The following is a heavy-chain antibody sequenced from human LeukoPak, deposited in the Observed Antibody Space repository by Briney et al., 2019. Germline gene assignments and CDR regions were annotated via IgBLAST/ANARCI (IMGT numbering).Heavy chain of an antibody. V-gene: IGHV3-23*01. CDR1: GFTFGSSA. J-gene: IGHJ4*02. CDR3: ARDFRFLEDY. Sequence: GGSLRLSCAASGFTFGSSAMSWVRQAPGKGLEWVSSISGSGSGGSTYYADSVKGRFTISRDNSKNTVYLQMNSLRAEDTAVYYCARDFRFLEDYWGQGTLVTVSS. CDR2: ISGSGSGGST. D-gene: IGHD3-3*01.